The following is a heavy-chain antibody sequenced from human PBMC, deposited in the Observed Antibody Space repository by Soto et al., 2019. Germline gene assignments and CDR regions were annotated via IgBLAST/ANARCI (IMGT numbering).Heavy chain of an antibody. Sequence: QVQLQQWGAGLLKPSETLSLTCAVYGGSFSGYYWSWIRQPPGKGLEWIGEINHSGRTNYNPSLKSRVSTSVDKSNNQFSPLKRCVAAADTAVEYYAAVVAAAAYYYYYYMDVWGKGTTVTVSS. D-gene: IGHD6-13*01. CDR1: GGSFSGYY. CDR3: AAVVAAAAYYYYYYMDV. V-gene: IGHV4-34*01. CDR2: INHSGRT. J-gene: IGHJ6*03.